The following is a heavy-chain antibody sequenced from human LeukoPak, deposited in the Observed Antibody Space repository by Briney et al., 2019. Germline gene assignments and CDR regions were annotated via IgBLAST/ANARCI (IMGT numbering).Heavy chain of an antibody. J-gene: IGHJ4*02. V-gene: IGHV4-34*01. D-gene: IGHD6-19*01. Sequence: SETLSLTCAVYGGSFSGYYWSWIRQPPGKGPEWIGEINHSGSTNYNPSLKSRVTISVDTSKNQFSLKLSSVTAADTAVYYCARNQGRYSSGWFYYFDYWGQGTLVTVSS. CDR2: INHSGST. CDR3: ARNQGRYSSGWFYYFDY. CDR1: GGSFSGYY.